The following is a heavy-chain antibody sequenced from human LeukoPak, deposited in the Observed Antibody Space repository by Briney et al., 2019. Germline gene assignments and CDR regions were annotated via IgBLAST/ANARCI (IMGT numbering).Heavy chain of an antibody. V-gene: IGHV3-53*01. CDR2: IYSGGST. Sequence: GSLRLSCAASEFTVSYNYMSWVRQAPGKGLEWVSLIYSGGSTYYADSVKGRFTISRDNSKNTLYLQMNSLRAEDAAVYYCASGGGVYFDYWGQGTLVTVSS. J-gene: IGHJ4*02. D-gene: IGHD3-16*01. CDR1: EFTVSYNY. CDR3: ASGGGVYFDY.